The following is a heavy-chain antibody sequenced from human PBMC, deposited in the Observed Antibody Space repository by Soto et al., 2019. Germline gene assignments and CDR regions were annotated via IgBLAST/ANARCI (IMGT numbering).Heavy chain of an antibody. CDR2: IFYSGST. CDR3: ARGERQAGYSSSWVFDY. D-gene: IGHD6-13*01. J-gene: IGHJ4*02. Sequence: QVQLQESGPGLVKPSQTLSLICTVSGGSINSGGYYWNWIRQHPGKGLEWIGYIFYSGSTYYNPFLRSRVTRSADTSENQFALNLGAEPAAGTAVYFCARGERQAGYSSSWVFDYWGQGTLVNVSS. V-gene: IGHV4-31*03. CDR1: GGSINSGGYY.